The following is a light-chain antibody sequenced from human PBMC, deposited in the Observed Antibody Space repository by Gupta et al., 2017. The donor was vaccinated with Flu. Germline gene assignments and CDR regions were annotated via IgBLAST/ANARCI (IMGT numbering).Light chain of an antibody. V-gene: IGKV2-28*01. J-gene: IGKJ2*01. Sequence: VTPGEPASSSCRSSQSLLHSNGYNYLDWYLQKPGQSPQLLIYLGSNRAAGVPDRFSGSGSGTDFTLKISRVEAEDVGVYYCMQALQTPYTFGQGTKLEIK. CDR3: MQALQTPYT. CDR1: QSLLHSNGYNY. CDR2: LGS.